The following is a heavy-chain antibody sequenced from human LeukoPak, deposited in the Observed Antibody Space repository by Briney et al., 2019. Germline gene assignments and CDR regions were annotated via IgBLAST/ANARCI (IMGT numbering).Heavy chain of an antibody. Sequence: SETLSLTCTVSGGSISSGGYSWSWIRQHPGKGLEWIGYIYYSGSTYYNPSLKSRVTISVDTSKNQFSLKLSSVTAADTAVYYCARGSKDSGYDYNYWGQGTLVTVSS. CDR3: ARGSKDSGYDYNY. J-gene: IGHJ4*02. CDR1: GGSISSGGYS. CDR2: IYYSGST. D-gene: IGHD5-12*01. V-gene: IGHV4-31*03.